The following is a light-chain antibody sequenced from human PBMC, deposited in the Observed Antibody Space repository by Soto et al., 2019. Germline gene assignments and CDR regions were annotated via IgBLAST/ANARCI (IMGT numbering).Light chain of an antibody. J-gene: IGKJ1*01. V-gene: IGKV3-20*01. CDR3: HQYGGSPQT. CDR2: GAS. Sequence: EIVLTQSPGTLSLSPGERATPSCRASQSVSNYLAWYQRKPGQAPRLLIYGASSRATGIPDRFSGSGSGTDFTLTISRLEPEDFAVYYCHQYGGSPQTFGQGTKV. CDR1: QSVSNY.